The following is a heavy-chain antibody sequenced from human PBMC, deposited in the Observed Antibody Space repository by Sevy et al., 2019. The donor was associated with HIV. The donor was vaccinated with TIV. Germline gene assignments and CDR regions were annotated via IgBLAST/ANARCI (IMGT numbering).Heavy chain of an antibody. J-gene: IGHJ6*03. D-gene: IGHD2-15*01. CDR3: ATGYSHCSGGSCYSGTSYMYV. Sequence: GGSLRLSCAASGFTFSSYGMHWVRQAPGKGLEWVAVISYDGSNKYYADSVKGRFTISRENSKNTLYLQMNSLRAEDTAVYYCATGYSHCSGGSCYSGTSYMYVWGQGTTVTVSS. CDR1: GFTFSSYG. V-gene: IGHV3-30*03. CDR2: ISYDGSNK.